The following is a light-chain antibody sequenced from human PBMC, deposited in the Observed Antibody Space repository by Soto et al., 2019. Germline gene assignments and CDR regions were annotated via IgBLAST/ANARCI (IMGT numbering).Light chain of an antibody. CDR1: QSVSSSY. J-gene: IGKJ1*01. CDR2: GAS. Sequence: IVLTQSPGTLSLSPGERATLSCRASQSVSSSYLAWYQQKPGQAPRLLIYGASSRASGLPDRFSGSGAGTEYTLTISSLQPEDIATYYCQQCDSYSTFGQGTKVDIK. V-gene: IGKV3-20*01. CDR3: QQCDSYST.